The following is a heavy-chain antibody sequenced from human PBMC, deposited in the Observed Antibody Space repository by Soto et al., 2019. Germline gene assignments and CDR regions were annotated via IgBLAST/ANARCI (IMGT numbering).Heavy chain of an antibody. CDR1: GFTFSSYA. Sequence: GGSLRLSCAASGFTFSSYAMSWVRQAPGKGLEWVSAISGSGGSTYYADSVKGRFTISRDNSKNTLYLQMNSLRAEDTAVYYCAKGTTMVRGVSPGYWGQGTLVTVSS. V-gene: IGHV3-23*01. J-gene: IGHJ4*02. CDR2: ISGSGGST. CDR3: AKGTTMVRGVSPGY. D-gene: IGHD3-10*01.